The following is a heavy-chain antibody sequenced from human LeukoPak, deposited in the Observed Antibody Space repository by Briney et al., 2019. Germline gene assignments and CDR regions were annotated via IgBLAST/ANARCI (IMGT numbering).Heavy chain of an antibody. Sequence: SETPSLTCTVSGGSISSYYWSWIRQPPGKGLEWIGYIYYSGSTNYNPSLKSRVTISVDTSKNQFSLKLSSVTAADTAVYYCARASSYGPGDFDYWGQGTLVTVSS. D-gene: IGHD3-10*01. CDR2: IYYSGST. CDR3: ARASSYGPGDFDY. CDR1: GGSISSYY. V-gene: IGHV4-59*01. J-gene: IGHJ4*02.